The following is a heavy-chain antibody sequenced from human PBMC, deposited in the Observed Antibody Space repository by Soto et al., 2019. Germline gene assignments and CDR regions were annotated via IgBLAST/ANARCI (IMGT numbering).Heavy chain of an antibody. CDR2: IYHSGST. J-gene: IGHJ4*02. Sequence: ADTLSLTCSRSGYSIISCYYWCGIRRPPGKLLEFIGSIYHSGSTYYNPSLKSLVIVSVDTSKNQFSLKPSSVTAAATAVYHCARAPGDLVYYFDYWGQGTLVTVSS. CDR1: GYSIISCYY. D-gene: IGHD7-27*01. CDR3: ARAPGDLVYYFDY. V-gene: IGHV4-38-2*02.